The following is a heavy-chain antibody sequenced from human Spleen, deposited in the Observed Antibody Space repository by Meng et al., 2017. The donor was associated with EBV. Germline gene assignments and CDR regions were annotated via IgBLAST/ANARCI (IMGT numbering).Heavy chain of an antibody. J-gene: IGHJ4*02. D-gene: IGHD4-17*01. CDR1: GYTFTDYY. V-gene: IGHV1-2*06. CDR3: ARDEGVTVTTSV. CDR2: INPNSGDT. Sequence: QVQLVQSGAEVRKPGASVNVSCKASGYTFTDYYIPWVRQAPGQGLEWMGRINPNSGDTLSAQKFQGRVTVTRDTSTSTVYMEVSSLRSEDTAVYYCARDEGVTVTTSVWGQGTLVTVSS.